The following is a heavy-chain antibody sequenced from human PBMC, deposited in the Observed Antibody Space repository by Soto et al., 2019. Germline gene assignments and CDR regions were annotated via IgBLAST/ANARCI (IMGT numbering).Heavy chain of an antibody. D-gene: IGHD4-17*01. CDR3: ARDVASYDYGDFYGMDV. Sequence: GSLRLSCTASGFTFGDYTIAWFRQAPGGGLEWVSFIRSKAYGGTTEYAASVKGRFTISRDDSKSIAYLQMNRLQSEDTAVYYRARDVASYDYGDFYGMDVWGQGTTVTVYS. V-gene: IGHV3-49*03. J-gene: IGHJ6*02. CDR2: IRSKAYGGTT. CDR1: GFTFGDYT.